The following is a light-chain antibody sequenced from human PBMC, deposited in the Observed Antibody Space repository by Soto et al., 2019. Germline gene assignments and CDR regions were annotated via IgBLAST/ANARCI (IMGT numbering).Light chain of an antibody. CDR1: QGVGSN. CDR2: AAS. CDR3: QQRSNWYT. J-gene: IGKJ2*01. Sequence: EIVMTQSPGTLSVSPGERATLSCRASQGVGSNLAWYQQRPGQAPRLLIYAASTRATDIPARFTGRGSGTEFTLTISSLEPEDFGVYYCQQRSNWYTFGQGTKLEIK. V-gene: IGKV3-15*01.